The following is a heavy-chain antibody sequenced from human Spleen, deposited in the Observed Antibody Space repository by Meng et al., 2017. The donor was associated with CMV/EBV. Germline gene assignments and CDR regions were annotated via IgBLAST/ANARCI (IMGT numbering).Heavy chain of an antibody. CDR3: ARVADYGGNCFDY. J-gene: IGHJ4*02. D-gene: IGHD4/OR15-4a*01. CDR1: GFTFRSYA. Sequence: CAASGFTFRSYAMNWVRRAPGKGLEWIGEIYHSGYTNYNPSLKSRVTMSVDRSKKQFSLRLTSVTAADTAVYFCARVADYGGNCFDYWGQGTLVTVSS. V-gene: IGHV4-34*01. CDR2: IYHSGYT.